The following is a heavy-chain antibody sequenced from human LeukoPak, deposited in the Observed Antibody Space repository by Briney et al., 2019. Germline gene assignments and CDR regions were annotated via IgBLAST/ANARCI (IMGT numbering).Heavy chain of an antibody. Sequence: ASVKVSCKASGYTFTTYLMHWVRQAPGQGLEWMGVINPSGGSSSYAQKFQGRVTMTRDTSTSTVYMELSSLRSEDTAVYYCARGNSRWSTPSSSYYYRMDVWGQGTTVAVSS. D-gene: IGHD4-23*01. J-gene: IGHJ6*02. CDR3: ARGNSRWSTPSSSYYYRMDV. CDR1: GYTFTTYL. CDR2: INPSGGSS. V-gene: IGHV1-46*01.